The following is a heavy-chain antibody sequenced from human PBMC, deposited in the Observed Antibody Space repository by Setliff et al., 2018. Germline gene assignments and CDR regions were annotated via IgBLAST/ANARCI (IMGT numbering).Heavy chain of an antibody. CDR2: IYYSGST. CDR3: ARVPSYGSGSYYYYYYGTDV. J-gene: IGHJ6*02. CDR1: GYFISSGYY. D-gene: IGHD3-10*01. Sequence: SETLSLTCAVSGYFISSGYYWGWVRQPPGKGLEWIGSIYYSGSTYYKPSLKSRVTISVDTSKNQFSLKLSSVTAADTAVYYCARVPSYGSGSYYYYYYGTDVWGQGTTVTVS. V-gene: IGHV4-38-2*01.